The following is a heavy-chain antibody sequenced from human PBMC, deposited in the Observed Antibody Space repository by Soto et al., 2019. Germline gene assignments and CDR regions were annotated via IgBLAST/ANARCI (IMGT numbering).Heavy chain of an antibody. J-gene: IGHJ4*02. V-gene: IGHV4-34*01. Sequence: PSETLSLTCAVYGGSFSGYYWSWLRQPPGKGLEWIGEINHSGSTNYNPSLKSRVTISVDTSKNRFSLKLSSVTAADTAVYYCARGPEDIVATIYNYWGQGTLVTVSS. CDR3: ARGPEDIVATIYNY. CDR1: GGSFSGYY. CDR2: INHSGST. D-gene: IGHD5-12*01.